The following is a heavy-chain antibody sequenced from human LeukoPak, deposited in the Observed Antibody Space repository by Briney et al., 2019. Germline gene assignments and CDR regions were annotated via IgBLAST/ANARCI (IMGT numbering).Heavy chain of an antibody. V-gene: IGHV3-48*03. CDR3: ARDTMPSALLNYYDSSGYFDY. Sequence: GGSLRLSCAASGFTFSSYEMNWVRQAPGKGLEWVSYISNSGSTIYYADSVKGRFTISRDNAKNSLYLQMNSLRAEDTAVYYCARDTMPSALLNYYDSSGYFDYWGQGTLVTVSS. J-gene: IGHJ4*02. D-gene: IGHD3-22*01. CDR2: ISNSGSTI. CDR1: GFTFSSYE.